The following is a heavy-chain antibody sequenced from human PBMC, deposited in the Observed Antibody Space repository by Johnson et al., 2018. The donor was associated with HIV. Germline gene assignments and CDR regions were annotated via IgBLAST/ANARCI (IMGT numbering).Heavy chain of an antibody. CDR1: GFTFSSYG. V-gene: IGHV3-30*03. J-gene: IGHJ3*02. Sequence: VQLVESGGGVVQPGRSLRLSCAASGFTFSSYGMHWVRQAPGKGLDWVAVISYDGSNKYYADSVKGRFTISRDNSKNTLYLQMNSLRAEDTAVYYCARDLWETVVGSGAFDIWGQGTMVTV. CDR3: ARDLWETVVGSGAFDI. D-gene: IGHD4-23*01. CDR2: ISYDGSNK.